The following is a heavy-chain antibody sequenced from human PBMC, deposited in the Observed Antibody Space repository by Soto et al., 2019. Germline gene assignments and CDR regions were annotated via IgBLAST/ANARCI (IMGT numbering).Heavy chain of an antibody. J-gene: IGHJ4*02. CDR3: AKGKRYGADTRCFDY. CDR1: GVTFDDFG. Sequence: WGAAGVTFDDFGRRWIRPAPGKGLEWVSGISWNSGTIGYSDSVKGRFTISRDNAKNSLYLQMSSLRADDTAFYYCAKGKRYGADTRCFDYWGQGILVTVSS. CDR2: ISWNSGTI. D-gene: IGHD4-17*01. V-gene: IGHV3-9*01.